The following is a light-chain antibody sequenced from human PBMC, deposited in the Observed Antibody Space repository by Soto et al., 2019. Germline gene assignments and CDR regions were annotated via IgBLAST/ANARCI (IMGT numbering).Light chain of an antibody. J-gene: IGKJ2*01. CDR3: QQYTSYSSA. CDR1: QSISSW. V-gene: IGKV1-5*03. Sequence: DIQMTQSPSTLSASVGDRVTITCRASQSISSWLAWYQQKPGKAPKLLIYKASSLESGVPSRFSGSGSGTEFTLTISSLQADDFAPYYCQQYTSYSSAFGQGTKLEIK. CDR2: KAS.